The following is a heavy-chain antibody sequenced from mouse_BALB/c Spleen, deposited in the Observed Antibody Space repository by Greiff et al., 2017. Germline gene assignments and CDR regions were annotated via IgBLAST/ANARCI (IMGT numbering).Heavy chain of an antibody. J-gene: IGHJ3*01. D-gene: IGHD2-10*02. CDR1: GYAFSSSW. CDR2: IYPGDGDT. CDR3: ARGGGYGNYLAWFAY. V-gene: IGHV1-82*01. Sequence: QVQLQQSGPELVKPGASVKISCKASGYAFSSSWMNWVKQRPGQGLEWIGRIYPGDGDTNYNGKFKGKATLTADKSSSTAYMQLSSLTSVDSAVYFCARGGGYGNYLAWFAYWGQGTLVTVSA.